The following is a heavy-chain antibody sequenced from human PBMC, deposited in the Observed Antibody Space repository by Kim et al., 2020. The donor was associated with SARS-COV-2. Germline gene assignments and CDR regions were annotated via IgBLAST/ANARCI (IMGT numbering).Heavy chain of an antibody. CDR2: T. CDR3: AKGARVDWFFDA. Sequence: TTYADSVKSQFTISRDTAENTLFLDMHGLLVDDTAIYYCAKGARVDWFFDAWSQGTLVSVSS. J-gene: IGHJ4*02. V-gene: IGHV3-23*01. D-gene: IGHD3-9*01.